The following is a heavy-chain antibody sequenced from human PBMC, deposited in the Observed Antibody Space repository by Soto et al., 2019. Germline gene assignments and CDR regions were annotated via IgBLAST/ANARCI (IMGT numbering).Heavy chain of an antibody. CDR1: GFTFSSYA. V-gene: IGHV3-64*04. Sequence: GGSLRLSCAASGFTFSSYAIHCVRQAPGKGLEYVSAISSNGGSTYYADSVKGRFTISRDNSKNTLYLQMNSLRAEDTAVYYCAKGAIADHGMDVWGQGTTVTVSS. J-gene: IGHJ6*02. D-gene: IGHD6-13*01. CDR2: ISSNGGST. CDR3: AKGAIADHGMDV.